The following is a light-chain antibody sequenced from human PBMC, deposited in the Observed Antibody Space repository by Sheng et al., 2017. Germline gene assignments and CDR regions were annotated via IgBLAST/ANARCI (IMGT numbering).Light chain of an antibody. CDR3: QQSSIRPPFT. CDR2: AAS. Sequence: DIQMTQFPSSLSASVGDRVSFTCRASQSIGTNLNWYQQKSGKAPKILIYAASNLQNGVPSRFSGSGYGTDFTLTISGLQPEDFATYYCQQSSIRPPFTFGGGTKVEIK. V-gene: IGKV1-39*01. J-gene: IGKJ4*01. CDR1: QSIGTN.